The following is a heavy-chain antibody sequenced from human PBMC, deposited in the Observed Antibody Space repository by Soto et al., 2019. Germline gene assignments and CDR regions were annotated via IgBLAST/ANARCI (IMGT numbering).Heavy chain of an antibody. V-gene: IGHV6-1*01. Sequence: QTLSLTCAISGDSVSSNSAAWNWIRQSPSRGLEWLGRTYYRSKWYNDYAVSVKSRININPYTSKNQVSLQLNSVTPEDTTVDYCARLRLAVAGPGNYYYYYGMDVWGQGTTVTVSS. D-gene: IGHD6-19*01. CDR1: GDSVSSNSAA. CDR3: ARLRLAVAGPGNYYYYYGMDV. CDR2: TYYRSKWYN. J-gene: IGHJ6*02.